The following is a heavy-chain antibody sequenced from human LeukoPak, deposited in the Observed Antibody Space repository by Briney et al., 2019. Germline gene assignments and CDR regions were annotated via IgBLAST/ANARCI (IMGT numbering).Heavy chain of an antibody. CDR3: AXDPYGTRYXXX. J-gene: IGHJ4*02. D-gene: IGHD2-2*01. CDR2: LSGSGYNT. Sequence: GGSLRLSCAASGFTFSSHALSWVRQAPGKGLEWVSSLSGSGYNTYYTDSVKGRFTISRDNSKNTAYVQMNRLRDEDTAEYYCAXDPYGTRYXXXWGQGXLXTVSS. V-gene: IGHV3-23*01. CDR1: GFTFSSHA.